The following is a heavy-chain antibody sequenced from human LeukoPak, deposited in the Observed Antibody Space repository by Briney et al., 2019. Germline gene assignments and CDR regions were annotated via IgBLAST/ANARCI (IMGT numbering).Heavy chain of an antibody. V-gene: IGHV4-34*01. D-gene: IGHD3-3*01. J-gene: IGHJ4*02. CDR3: ARLRELRFLEWFPRDYFDY. CDR1: GGSLSGYY. CDR2: INHSGST. Sequence: PSETLSLTCAVYGGSLSGYYWSWIRQPPGKGLEWIGEINHSGSTNYNPSLKSRVTISVDTSKNQFSLKLSSVTAADMAVYYCARLRELRFLEWFPRDYFDYWGQGTLVTVSS.